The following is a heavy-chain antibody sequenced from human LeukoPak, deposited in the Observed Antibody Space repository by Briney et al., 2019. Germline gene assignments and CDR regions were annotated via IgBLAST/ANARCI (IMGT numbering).Heavy chain of an antibody. CDR1: GGTFRSFA. CDR2: IISMINTP. CDR3: ARGGHSGYDYPPLYFDY. J-gene: IGHJ4*02. Sequence: SVKVSCKASGGTFRSFAINWVRQAPGKGLEWMGGIISMINTPKYAQRFQGRVSITADESTSTGYMEVSSLRSEDTAVYYCARGGHSGYDYPPLYFDYWGQGTLVTVSS. V-gene: IGHV1-69*13. D-gene: IGHD5-12*01.